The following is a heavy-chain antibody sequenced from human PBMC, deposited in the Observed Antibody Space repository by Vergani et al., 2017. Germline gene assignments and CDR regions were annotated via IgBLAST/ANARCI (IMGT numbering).Heavy chain of an antibody. Sequence: QVQLQESGPGLVKPSETLSLTCTVSGGSISSYYWSWIRPPPGKGLEWIGYIYYSGSTNYNPSLKSRVTISVDTSKNQFSMKLSSVTAADTAVYYCARASTVTTTAFDYWGQGTLVTVSS. CDR2: IYYSGST. CDR3: ARASTVTTTAFDY. J-gene: IGHJ4*02. V-gene: IGHV4-59*01. D-gene: IGHD4-17*01. CDR1: GGSISSYY.